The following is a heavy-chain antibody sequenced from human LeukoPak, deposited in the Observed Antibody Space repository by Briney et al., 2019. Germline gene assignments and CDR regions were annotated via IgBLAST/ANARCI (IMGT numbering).Heavy chain of an antibody. CDR3: ARGSRVASIY. Sequence: GGSLRLSCAASGFPFSTYTMHWVRQAPGKGLEWVSLISYDGSYKSYADSLKGRFTISRDNSKNTLYLQMNSLRAEDTAVFYCARGSRVASIYWGLGTLVTVSS. D-gene: IGHD2-2*01. CDR2: ISYDGSYK. CDR1: GFPFSTYT. V-gene: IGHV3-30*04. J-gene: IGHJ4*02.